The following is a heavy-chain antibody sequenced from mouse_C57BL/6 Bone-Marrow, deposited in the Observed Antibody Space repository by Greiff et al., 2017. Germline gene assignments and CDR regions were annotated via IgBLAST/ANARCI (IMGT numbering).Heavy chain of an antibody. V-gene: IGHV1-50*01. D-gene: IGHD2-4*01. Sequence: QVQLQQPGAELVKPGASVKLSCKASGYTFTSYWMQWVKQRPGQGLEWIGEIDPSDSYTNYNQKFKGKATLTVDTSSSTAYMQLSSLTSEDSAVYYCASYDDYAIDYWGQGTTLTVSS. CDR1: GYTFTSYW. CDR2: IDPSDSYT. CDR3: ASYDDYAIDY. J-gene: IGHJ2*01.